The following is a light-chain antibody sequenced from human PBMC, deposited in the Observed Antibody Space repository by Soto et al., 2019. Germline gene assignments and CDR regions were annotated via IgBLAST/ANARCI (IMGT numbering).Light chain of an antibody. J-gene: IGKJ4*01. CDR3: QQYNRYPPRLI. CDR2: RAS. CDR1: QSISNW. Sequence: DIQMTQSPSTLSASVGDRVTITCRASQSISNWLAWYQKKPGKAPKLLIYRASSLESGVPSRFSGSGSGTEFTLTISSLEPDDFATYYCQQYNRYPPRLIFGGGTKVETK. V-gene: IGKV1-5*03.